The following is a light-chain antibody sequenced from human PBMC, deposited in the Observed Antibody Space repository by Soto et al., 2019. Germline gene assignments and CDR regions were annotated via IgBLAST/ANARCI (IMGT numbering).Light chain of an antibody. CDR3: QKYGTSPWT. CDR2: GAS. Sequence: EIVLTQSPDTLSLSPGERATLSCRASQTVTRIFLAWYQQRPGQAPRLLISGASNRAAGIPDRISGSGSGTDFTLTISRLEPEDIAVYYCQKYGTSPWTFGQGTKVEIK. V-gene: IGKV3-20*01. CDR1: QTVTRIF. J-gene: IGKJ1*01.